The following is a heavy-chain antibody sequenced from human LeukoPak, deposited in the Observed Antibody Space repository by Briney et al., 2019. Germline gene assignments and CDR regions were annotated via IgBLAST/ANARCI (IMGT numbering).Heavy chain of an antibody. CDR3: ARGRRPSVERQYSGGWYYFDY. V-gene: IGHV4-34*01. D-gene: IGHD6-19*01. Sequence: SETLSLTCAVYGESFSGYYWTWVRQSPEKGLERIGQINHSGSTTYTPSLKSRLSISVDSSKNQFSLKLASVTAADTAVYYCARGRRPSVERQYSGGWYYFDYWGQGTLVTASS. CDR2: INHSGST. CDR1: GESFSGYY. J-gene: IGHJ4*02.